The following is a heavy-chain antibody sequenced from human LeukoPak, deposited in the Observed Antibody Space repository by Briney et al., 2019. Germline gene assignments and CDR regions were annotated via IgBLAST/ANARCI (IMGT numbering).Heavy chain of an antibody. J-gene: IGHJ3*02. Sequence: ETLSLTCSVSGASIRSYFWSWIRQSPGKGLEWIGYVYDNDISNFNPSLESRVTILVDRSKSQFSLKLRSATAADTAVYYCARGLVLATDDAFDIWGPGTMVTVSS. V-gene: IGHV4-59*01. CDR3: ARGLVLATDDAFDI. D-gene: IGHD5-12*01. CDR2: VYDNDIS. CDR1: GASIRSYF.